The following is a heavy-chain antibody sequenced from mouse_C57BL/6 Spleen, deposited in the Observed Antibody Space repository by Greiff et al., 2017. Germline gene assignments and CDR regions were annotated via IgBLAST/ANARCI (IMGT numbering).Heavy chain of an antibody. J-gene: IGHJ1*03. CDR3: ASDGNYRYFDV. CDR1: GYSITSGYY. CDR2: ISYDGSN. D-gene: IGHD2-1*01. V-gene: IGHV3-6*01. Sequence: ESGPGLVKPSQSLSLTCSVTGYSITSGYYWNWIRQFPGNKLEWMGYISYDGSNNYNPSLKNRISITRDTSKNQFFLKLNSVTTEDTATYYCASDGNYRYFDVWGTGTTVTVSS.